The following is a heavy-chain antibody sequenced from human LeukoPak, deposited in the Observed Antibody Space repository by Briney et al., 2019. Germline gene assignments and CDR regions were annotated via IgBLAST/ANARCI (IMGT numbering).Heavy chain of an antibody. V-gene: IGHV5-51*01. CDR3: ARGRFCSSSSCSHFDY. J-gene: IGHJ4*02. Sequence: GESLKISCKGSGYIFTNYWMAWVRQMPGKGLEWMGIVYPGDFDTSYSPSFQGQVTISADKSISTAYLQWSSLKASDTVMYFCARGRFCSSSSCSHFDYWGQGTLVTVSS. CDR2: VYPGDFDT. D-gene: IGHD2-2*01. CDR1: GYIFTNYW.